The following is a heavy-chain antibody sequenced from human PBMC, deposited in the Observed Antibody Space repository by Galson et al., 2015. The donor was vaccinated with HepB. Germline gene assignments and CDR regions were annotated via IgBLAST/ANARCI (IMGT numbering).Heavy chain of an antibody. J-gene: IGHJ4*02. CDR2: IIPIFGTA. CDR3: ARVALEYCSSGYYVY. D-gene: IGHD3-22*01. Sequence: SVKVSCKASGGTFSSYAISWVRQAPGQGLEWMGGIIPIFGTANYAQKFQGRVTITADESTSTAYMELSSLRSEDTAVYYCARVALEYCSSGYYVYWGQGTLVTVSS. V-gene: IGHV1-69*13. CDR1: GGTFSSYA.